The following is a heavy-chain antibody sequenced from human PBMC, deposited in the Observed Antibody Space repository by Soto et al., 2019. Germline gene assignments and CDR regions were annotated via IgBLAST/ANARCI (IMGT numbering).Heavy chain of an antibody. D-gene: IGHD3-16*02. CDR1: GYTFTSYG. J-gene: IGHJ4*02. V-gene: IGHV1-18*01. CDR3: AGATNTFGGVFVIRYFDY. CDR2: ISAYNGNT. Sequence: GASVKVSCKASGYTFTSYGISWVRQAPGQGLEWMGWISAYNGNTNYAQKFQGRVTMTTDTSTSTAYMELSSLRSEDTAVYYCAGATNTFGGVFVIRYFDYWGQGTLVTVSS.